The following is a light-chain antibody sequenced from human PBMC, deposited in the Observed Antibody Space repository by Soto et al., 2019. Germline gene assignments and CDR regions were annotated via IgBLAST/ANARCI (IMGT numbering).Light chain of an antibody. V-gene: IGKV3-20*01. CDR2: GAS. J-gene: IGKJ1*01. Sequence: EIVLTQSPGTLSLSPGERATLSCRASQSVSSSYLAWYQQKPGQAPRLLIYGASSRATGIPDRFSGSGSGTDSTLTISRLGPEDFAVYYCQQYGSSPGTFGQGTKVDIK. CDR1: QSVSSSY. CDR3: QQYGSSPGT.